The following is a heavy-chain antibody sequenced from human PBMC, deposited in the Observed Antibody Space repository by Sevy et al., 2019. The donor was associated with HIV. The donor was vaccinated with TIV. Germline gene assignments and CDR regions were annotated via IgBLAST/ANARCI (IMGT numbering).Heavy chain of an antibody. CDR3: AKDAYYYDGSGYSMSQWYYGMDV. V-gene: IGHV3-23*01. J-gene: IGHJ6*02. Sequence: GGSLRLSCAASGFTFRTYAMSWVRQAPGKGLEWVSDISGSGGDTYYTDSVKDRFTISRDNSKNTLYLQMSSLRAEDTDVYYCAKDAYYYDGSGYSMSQWYYGMDVWGQGTTVTVSS. CDR1: GFTFRTYA. D-gene: IGHD3-22*01. CDR2: ISGSGGDT.